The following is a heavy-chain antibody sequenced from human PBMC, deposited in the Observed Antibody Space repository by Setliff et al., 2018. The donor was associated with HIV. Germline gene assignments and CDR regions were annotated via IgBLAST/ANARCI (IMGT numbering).Heavy chain of an antibody. CDR3: ARDLDYGDD. CDR2: IKQDGSEK. V-gene: IGHV3-7*01. CDR1: GFSFSSYW. Sequence: GGSLRLSCEASGFSFSSYWMSWVRQAPGKGLEWVANIKQDGSEKYYVDSVKGRFTIPRDNAKNSLYLQMNSLRAEDTAVYYCARDLDYGDDWGQGTLVTVSS. J-gene: IGHJ4*02. D-gene: IGHD3-16*01.